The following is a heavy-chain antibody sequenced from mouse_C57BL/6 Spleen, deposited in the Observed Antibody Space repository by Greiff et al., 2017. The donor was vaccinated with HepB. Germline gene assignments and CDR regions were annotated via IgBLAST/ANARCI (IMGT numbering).Heavy chain of an antibody. V-gene: IGHV1-64*01. CDR2: IHPNSGST. Sequence: QVQLQQPGAELVKPGASVKLSCKASGYTFTSYWMHWVKQRPGQGLEWIGMIHPNSGSTNYNEKFKSKATLTVDKSSSTAYMQLRSLTSADSAVYYCARSGDYDGSSYGGVDYWGQGTSVTVSS. J-gene: IGHJ4*01. CDR3: ARSGDYDGSSYGGVDY. CDR1: GYTFTSYW. D-gene: IGHD1-1*01.